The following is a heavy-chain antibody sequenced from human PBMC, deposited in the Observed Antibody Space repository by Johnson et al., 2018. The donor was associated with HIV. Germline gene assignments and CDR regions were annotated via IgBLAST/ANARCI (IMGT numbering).Heavy chain of an antibody. CDR2: IKQDGSEK. V-gene: IGHV3-7*01. Sequence: VQLVESGGGVVQPGGSLRLSCAASGFTFSSYRMSWVRQAPVKGLEWVANIKQDGSEKYYVDSVKGRLTISRDNAKKSLYLQMNSLRTEDTAAYYCTTDLIDYGGNSDDAFDIWGQGTMVTVSS. CDR1: GFTFSSYR. D-gene: IGHD4-23*01. CDR3: TTDLIDYGGNSDDAFDI. J-gene: IGHJ3*02.